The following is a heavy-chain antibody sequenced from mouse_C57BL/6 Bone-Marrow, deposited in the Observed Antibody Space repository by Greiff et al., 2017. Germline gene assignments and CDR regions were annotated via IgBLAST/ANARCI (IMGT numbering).Heavy chain of an antibody. CDR1: GYTFTDYY. D-gene: IGHD3-3*01. V-gene: IGHV1-19*01. CDR2: INPYNGGT. J-gene: IGHJ4*01. Sequence: EVKLQQSGPVLVKPGASVKMSCKASGYTFTDYYMNWVKQSHGKSLEWIGVINPYNGGTSYNQKFKGKATLTVDKSSSTAYMELNSLTSEDSAVYYCARWGDWSYAMDYWGQGTSVTVSS. CDR3: ARWGDWSYAMDY.